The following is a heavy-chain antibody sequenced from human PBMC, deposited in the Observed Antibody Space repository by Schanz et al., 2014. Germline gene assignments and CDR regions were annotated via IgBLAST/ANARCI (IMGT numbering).Heavy chain of an antibody. J-gene: IGHJ6*03. CDR3: ARGNNFDYGDAFFNYYYYYMDV. CDR1: GFTVSSNH. V-gene: IGHV4-34*01. CDR2: IYHTGST. Sequence: GQLAESGGGLVQPGGSLRLSCAVSGFTVSSNHMSWIRQPPGKGLEWIGEIYHTGSTNYNPSLKSRVTISVDTSKNQFSRKLSSVTAADTAVYYCARGNNFDYGDAFFNYYYYYMDVWGKGTTVTVSS. D-gene: IGHD4-17*01.